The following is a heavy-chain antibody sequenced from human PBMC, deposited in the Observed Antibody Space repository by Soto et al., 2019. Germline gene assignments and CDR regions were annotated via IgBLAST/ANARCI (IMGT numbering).Heavy chain of an antibody. Sequence: QVQLQQWGAGLLKPSETLSLTCAVYGGSFSGYYWSWIRQRPGKGLEWIVELNHSGSTNYNPSLKSRVTISVDTSKNQFALKLSSVTAADTAVYYCARGRSFDPWGQETLVTVSS. V-gene: IGHV4-34*01. CDR3: ARGRSFDP. CDR2: LNHSGST. CDR1: GGSFSGYY. J-gene: IGHJ5*02.